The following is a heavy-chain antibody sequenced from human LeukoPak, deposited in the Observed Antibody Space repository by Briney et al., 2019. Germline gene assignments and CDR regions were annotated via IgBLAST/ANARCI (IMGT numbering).Heavy chain of an antibody. J-gene: IGHJ5*02. V-gene: IGHV4-38-2*02. D-gene: IGHD2-15*01. CDR1: GGSISSGYN. CDR2: IYHSGSA. Sequence: SETLSLTCTVSGGSISSGYNWGWIRQPPGKGLEWIGSIYHSGSAHYNPSLKSRVSISVDTSKNQFSLKLNSVTAADTAVYYCARDGRYCSGGTCYGGFNWFDPWGQGTLVTVSS. CDR3: ARDGRYCSGGTCYGGFNWFDP.